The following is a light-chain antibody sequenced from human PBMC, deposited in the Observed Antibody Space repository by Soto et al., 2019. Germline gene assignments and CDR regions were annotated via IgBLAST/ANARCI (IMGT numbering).Light chain of an antibody. CDR3: SSYADNNMYVV. V-gene: IGLV2-8*01. CDR2: EVS. J-gene: IGLJ2*01. CDR1: SSDIGAYNY. Sequence: QSVLTQPPSASGSPGQSVAISCTGTSSDIGAYNYVSWYQQYPGKAPKLILYEVSTRPSGVPDRFSGSKSGNTASLTVSGLQADDEAHYYCSSYADNNMYVVFGGGTKLTVL.